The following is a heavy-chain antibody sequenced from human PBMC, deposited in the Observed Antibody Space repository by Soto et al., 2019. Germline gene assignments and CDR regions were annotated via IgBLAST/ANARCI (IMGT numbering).Heavy chain of an antibody. V-gene: IGHV4-59*01. J-gene: IGHJ3*02. CDR3: ARGRGGTYDDFDI. CDR1: GGSTSSYF. D-gene: IGHD1-26*01. CDR2: IFYSGTT. Sequence: PSETLSLTCTVSGGSTSSYFWSWIRQSPGEGLEWIGYIFYSGTTNYSPSLKSRVTMSLGTAKNQFSLNLTSVTAADTAVYYCARGRGGTYDDFDIWGQGTMVTV.